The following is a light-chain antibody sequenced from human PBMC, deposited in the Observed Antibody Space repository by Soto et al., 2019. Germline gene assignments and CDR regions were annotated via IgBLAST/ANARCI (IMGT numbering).Light chain of an antibody. Sequence: SALTQPPSASGSPGQSVTISCTGTSSDVGGYDYVSWYQHHPGKAPKLMIYDVSKRPSGVPDRFSGSKSGNTASLTISGLQAEDEADYYCSSYAGSTFCVFGTGTKVTVL. CDR3: SSYAGSTFCV. J-gene: IGLJ1*01. V-gene: IGLV2-8*01. CDR1: SSDVGGYDY. CDR2: DVS.